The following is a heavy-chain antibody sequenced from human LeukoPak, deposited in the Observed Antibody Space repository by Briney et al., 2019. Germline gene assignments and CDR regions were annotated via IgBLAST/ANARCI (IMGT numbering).Heavy chain of an antibody. J-gene: IGHJ6*02. D-gene: IGHD2-2*03. CDR1: GGSISSYY. V-gene: IGHV4-59*08. Sequence: PSETLSLTCTVSGGSISSYYWSWIRQPPGKGLEWIGYIYYSGSTNYNPSLKSRVTISVDTSNNQFSLKLSSVTAADTAVYYCARQRELGYCSSTSCYADYYYGMDVWGQGTTVTVSS. CDR2: IYYSGST. CDR3: ARQRELGYCSSTSCYADYYYGMDV.